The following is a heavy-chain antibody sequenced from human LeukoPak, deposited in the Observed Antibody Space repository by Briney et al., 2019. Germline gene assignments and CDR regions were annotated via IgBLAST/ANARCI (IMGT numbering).Heavy chain of an antibody. CDR3: ASLGGYYDSSGYYRMDV. D-gene: IGHD3-22*01. CDR1: GGSLSTYY. CDR2: IYHSGST. V-gene: IGHV4-59*01. J-gene: IGHJ6*04. Sequence: SETLSLICTVSGGSLSTYYWNWIRQPPGKGLEWIGYIYHSGSTKYNPSLKSRITISVDTSKNQFSLEVSSVTAADTAVYYCASLGGYYDSSGYYRMDVWGRGTTVTVSS.